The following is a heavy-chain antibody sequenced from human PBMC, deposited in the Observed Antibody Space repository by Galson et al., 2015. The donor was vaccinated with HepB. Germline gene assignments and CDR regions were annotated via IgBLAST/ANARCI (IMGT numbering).Heavy chain of an antibody. CDR2: INAGNGNT. D-gene: IGHD2-15*01. V-gene: IGHV1-3*01. CDR3: ARDGLGYCSGGSCYPGNY. J-gene: IGHJ4*02. CDR1: GYTFTSYA. Sequence: SVKVSCKASGYTFTSYAMHWVRQAPGQRLEWMGWINAGNGNTKYSQKFQGRVTITRDTSASTAYMELSSLRSEDTAVYYCARDGLGYCSGGSCYPGNYWGQGTLVTVSS.